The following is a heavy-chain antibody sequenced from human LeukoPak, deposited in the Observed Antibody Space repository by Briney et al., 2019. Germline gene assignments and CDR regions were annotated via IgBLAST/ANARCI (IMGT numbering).Heavy chain of an antibody. CDR1: GGSFSGYY. CDR2: INHSGST. D-gene: IGHD2-2*01. V-gene: IGHV4-34*01. J-gene: IGHJ6*02. Sequence: PSETLSLTCAVYGGSFSGYYWSWIRQPPGKGLEWIGEINHSGSTNYNASLKRRVTISVDTSKNQFSLKLSSVTAADTAVYYCASMKMKTSYCSSISCYPSRPRYGMDVWGQGTTVTVSS. CDR3: ASMKMKTSYCSSISCYPSRPRYGMDV.